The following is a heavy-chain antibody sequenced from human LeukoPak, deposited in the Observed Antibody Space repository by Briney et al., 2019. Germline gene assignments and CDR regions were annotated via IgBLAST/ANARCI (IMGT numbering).Heavy chain of an antibody. V-gene: IGHV3-53*01. Sequence: PGGSLRLSCAASGFTVSSNYMSWVRQAPGKGLEWVSVIYSGGSTYYADSVKGRFTISRDNSKNTLYLQMNSLRAEDTAVYYCAKDEWNGGKPIAVAGTTYLRDWGQGTLVTVSS. CDR3: AKDEWNGGKPIAVAGTTYLRD. D-gene: IGHD6-19*01. J-gene: IGHJ4*02. CDR2: IYSGGST. CDR1: GFTVSSNY.